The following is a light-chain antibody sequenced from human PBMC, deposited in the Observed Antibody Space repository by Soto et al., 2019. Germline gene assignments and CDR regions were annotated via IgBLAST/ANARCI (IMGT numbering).Light chain of an antibody. J-gene: IGLJ2*01. CDR3: SSFTSRTTVL. Sequence: QSALTQPASVPGSPGQSITISCTGTSNDVGGYNYVSWYQQHPGKAPKLMMYEVSNRPSGVSDRFSGSKSGNTASLIISGLLAEDEADYYCSSFTSRTTVLFGGGTKVTVL. V-gene: IGLV2-14*01. CDR1: SNDVGGYNY. CDR2: EVS.